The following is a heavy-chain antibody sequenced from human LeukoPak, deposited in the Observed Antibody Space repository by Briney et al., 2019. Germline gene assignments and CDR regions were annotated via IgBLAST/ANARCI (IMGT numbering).Heavy chain of an antibody. Sequence: RASVKVSGKASGYTFTSYYMHWERQAPGQGLEWMRIINPSGGSTSYAQKFQGRVTMTRDTSTSTVYMELSSLRSEDTAVYYCARTELLWFGESRNWFDPWGQGTLVTVSS. CDR1: GYTFTSYY. CDR2: INPSGGST. CDR3: ARTELLWFGESRNWFDP. V-gene: IGHV1-46*01. D-gene: IGHD3-10*01. J-gene: IGHJ5*02.